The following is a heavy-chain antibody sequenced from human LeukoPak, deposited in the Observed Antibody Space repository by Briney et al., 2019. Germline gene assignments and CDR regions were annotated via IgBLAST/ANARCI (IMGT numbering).Heavy chain of an antibody. D-gene: IGHD5-18*01. Sequence: PGGSLRLSCAASGFTFDSHWMTWVRQSPGRGLEWVANIKKDGSEEHYVDSVKGRFSIARDNAKNSLSLQMNSLRAEDTAVYYCVRGLRTYGYIIDIWGQGTMVTVSS. J-gene: IGHJ3*02. CDR3: VRGLRTYGYIIDI. CDR1: GFTFDSHW. V-gene: IGHV3-7*01. CDR2: IKKDGSEE.